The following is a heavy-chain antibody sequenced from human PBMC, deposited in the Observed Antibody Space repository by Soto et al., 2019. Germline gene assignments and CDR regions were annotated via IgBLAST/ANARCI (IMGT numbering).Heavy chain of an antibody. J-gene: IGHJ4*02. Sequence: SVKVSCKASGGTFSSYAISWVRQAPGQGLEWMGGIIPVFHTPNYAQKFQARVTITADESTSTAYMELSNLRSEDTAVYYCARVLYDSSSLPFDNWGQGTQVTVSS. CDR1: GGTFSSYA. V-gene: IGHV1-69*13. D-gene: IGHD3-22*01. CDR3: ARVLYDSSSLPFDN. CDR2: IIPVFHTP.